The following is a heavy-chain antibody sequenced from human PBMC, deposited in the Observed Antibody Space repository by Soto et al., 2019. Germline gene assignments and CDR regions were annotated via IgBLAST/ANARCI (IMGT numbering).Heavy chain of an antibody. J-gene: IGHJ4*02. V-gene: IGHV4-34*02. CDR3: ARGSGWFGY. CDR1: GGSLSGYY. D-gene: IGHD6-19*01. CDR2: IYPGGST. Sequence: QMQLQQWGAGLLKPSETLSLTCAVSGGSLSGYYWSWVRQPPGKGLEWIAEIYPGGSTNYNPSLKSRVTISADTSKNQFSLNVRSVTVADTAEYYCARGSGWFGYWGQGTPVIVSS.